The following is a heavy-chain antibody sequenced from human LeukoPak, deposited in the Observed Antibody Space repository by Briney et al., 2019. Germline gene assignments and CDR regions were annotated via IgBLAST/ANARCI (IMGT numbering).Heavy chain of an antibody. Sequence: GGSLRLSCAASGFTFSSYDMHWVRQATGKGLEWVSAIGTAGDTYYPGSVKGRFTISRENAKNSLYLQMNSLRAGGTAVYYCARSGSSWYDDAFDIWGQGTMVTVSS. CDR2: IGTAGDT. D-gene: IGHD6-13*01. J-gene: IGHJ3*02. CDR1: GFTFSSYD. CDR3: ARSGSSWYDDAFDI. V-gene: IGHV3-13*01.